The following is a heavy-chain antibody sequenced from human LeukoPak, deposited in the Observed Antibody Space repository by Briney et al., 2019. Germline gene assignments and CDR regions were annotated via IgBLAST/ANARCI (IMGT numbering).Heavy chain of an antibody. J-gene: IGHJ4*02. V-gene: IGHV3-48*03. D-gene: IGHD3-22*01. CDR1: GFAFSTYE. CDR2: IGSSGSLT. CDR3: ARDSFHDYGGSGYGYYFDY. Sequence: GGYLRLSCAASGFAFSTYEMIWVRQAPGKEPEWVSYIGSSGSLTYYADSVKGRFTVSRDNAKNSLYLQMNSLRVEDTAIYYCARDSFHDYGGSGYGYYFDYWGQGTLVTVSS.